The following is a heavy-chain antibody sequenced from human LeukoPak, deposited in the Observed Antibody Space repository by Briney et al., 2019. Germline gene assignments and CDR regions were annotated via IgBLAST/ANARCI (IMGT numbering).Heavy chain of an antibody. V-gene: IGHV3-23*01. J-gene: IGHJ4*02. CDR1: GFTFSSYD. CDR2: ISGSGGST. CDR3: AKDIIRSDILTGYSHGFDY. D-gene: IGHD3-9*01. Sequence: PGGSLRLSCAASGFTFSSYDMSWVRQAPGKGLEWVSAISGSGGSTYYADSVKGRFTISRDNSKNTLYLQMNSLRAEDTAVYYCAKDIIRSDILTGYSHGFDYWGQGTLVTVSS.